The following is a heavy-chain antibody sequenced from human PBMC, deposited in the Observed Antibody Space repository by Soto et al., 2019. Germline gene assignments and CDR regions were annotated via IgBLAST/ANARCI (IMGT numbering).Heavy chain of an antibody. CDR3: AEGYRMAPDYVGPDDALDT. Sequence: GGYLRLSCAASGFTFSSYAMSWVRQAPGKGLEWVSAISGRGGSTYYADSVKGRFTITRDNSKNTLYLQMNSLRAEDTARDTCAEGYRMAPDYVGPDDALDTWGKGTMVAATS. D-gene: IGHD1-26*01. CDR2: ISGRGGST. CDR1: GFTFSSYA. V-gene: IGHV3-23*01. J-gene: IGHJ3*02.